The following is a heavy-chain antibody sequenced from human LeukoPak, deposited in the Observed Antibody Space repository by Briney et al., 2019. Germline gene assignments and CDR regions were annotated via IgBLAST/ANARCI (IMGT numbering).Heavy chain of an antibody. CDR3: ARGRYSWNYGVVLDY. CDR2: VSYSGST. CDR1: GDSISDYY. J-gene: IGHJ4*02. V-gene: IGHV4-59*01. D-gene: IGHD1-26*01. Sequence: SETLSLTCTVSGDSISDYYWSWIRQPPGKGLEWIGHVSYSGSTNYNPSLRGRITMSVDTSKNQFSLKLSSVTAADTAVYYCARGRYSWNYGVVLDYWGQGTLVTVSS.